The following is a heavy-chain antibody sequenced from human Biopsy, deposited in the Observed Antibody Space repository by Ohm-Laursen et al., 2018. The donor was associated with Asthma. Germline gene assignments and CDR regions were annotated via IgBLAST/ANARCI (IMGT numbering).Heavy chain of an antibody. CDR2: ISYDGSNK. V-gene: IGHV3-30-3*01. J-gene: IGHJ4*02. D-gene: IGHD5-24*01. CDR3: AREMDRDGWYFDY. CDR1: GFTFSTYA. Sequence: SLRLSCAASGFTFSTYAMHWVRQAPGKGLEWVAVISYDGSNKYYADSVKGRFTISRDNSKNTLYLQMNSLRGDDTAVYYCAREMDRDGWYFDYWGQGTLVTVSS.